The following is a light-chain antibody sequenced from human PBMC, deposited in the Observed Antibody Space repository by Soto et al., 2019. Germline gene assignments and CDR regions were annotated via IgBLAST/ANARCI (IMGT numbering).Light chain of an antibody. CDR2: DAS. Sequence: EIVLTQSPAXLSLSPGERATLSCRTSQSVSSYFAWYQQKPGRAPRLLIYDASNRATGIPARFIGSGSGTDFTLTISSLEPEDFAVYYCQQRSNWPITFGQXTRLEIK. V-gene: IGKV3-11*01. CDR3: QQRSNWPIT. J-gene: IGKJ5*01. CDR1: QSVSSY.